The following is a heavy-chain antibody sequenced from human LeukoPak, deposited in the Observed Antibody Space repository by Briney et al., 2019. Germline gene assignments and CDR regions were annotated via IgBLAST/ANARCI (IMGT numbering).Heavy chain of an antibody. J-gene: IGHJ4*02. V-gene: IGHV3-48*01. CDR2: ITTSSSSI. CDR3: AKEGPKGPGPIDY. CDR1: GFTFSSYN. Sequence: QPGGSLRLSCAASGFTFSSYNMNWVRQAPGKGLEWVSYITTSSSSIYYVDSVKGRFTISRDNAKNSLYLQMNSLRARDTAVYYCAKEGPKGPGPIDYWGQGTLVTVSS.